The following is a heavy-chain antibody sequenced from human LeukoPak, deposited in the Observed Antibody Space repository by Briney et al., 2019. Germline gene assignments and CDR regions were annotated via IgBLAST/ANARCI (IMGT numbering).Heavy chain of an antibody. CDR1: GYTFTSYY. CDR3: ARAFYDSSGYYSPFEY. V-gene: IGHV1-46*01. J-gene: IGHJ4*02. CDR2: INPSGGST. Sequence: GASVKVSCKASGYTFTSYYMHWVRQAPGQGLEWRGIINPSGGSTSYAQKFQGRVTMTRDTSTSTVYMELSSLRSEDTAVYYCARAFYDSSGYYSPFEYWGQGTLVTVSS. D-gene: IGHD3-22*01.